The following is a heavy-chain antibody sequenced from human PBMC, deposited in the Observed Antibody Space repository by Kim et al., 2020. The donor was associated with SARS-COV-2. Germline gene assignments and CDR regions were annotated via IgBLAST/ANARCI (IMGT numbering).Heavy chain of an antibody. CDR2: IIPIFGTA. CDR1: GGTFSSYA. CDR3: ARDPLNGYYDSSGSYYYYGMDV. Sequence: SVKVSCKASGGTFSSYAISWVRQAPGQGLEWMGGIIPIFGTANYAQKFQGRVTITADESTSTAYMELSSLRSEDTAVYYCARDPLNGYYDSSGSYYYYGMDVWGQGTTVTVSS. D-gene: IGHD3-22*01. J-gene: IGHJ6*02. V-gene: IGHV1-69*13.